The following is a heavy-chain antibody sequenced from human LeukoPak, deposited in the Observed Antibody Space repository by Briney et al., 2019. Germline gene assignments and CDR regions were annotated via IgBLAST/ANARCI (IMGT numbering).Heavy chain of an antibody. Sequence: GGSLRLSCAASGFTFSSYGMHWVRQAPGKGREWVAFIRYDGSNKYYADSVKGRFTISRDNSKNTLYLQMNSLRAEDTAVYYCASTDYSSSWYAFDYWGQGTLVTVSS. D-gene: IGHD6-13*01. CDR1: GFTFSSYG. J-gene: IGHJ4*02. V-gene: IGHV3-30*02. CDR3: ASTDYSSSWYAFDY. CDR2: IRYDGSNK.